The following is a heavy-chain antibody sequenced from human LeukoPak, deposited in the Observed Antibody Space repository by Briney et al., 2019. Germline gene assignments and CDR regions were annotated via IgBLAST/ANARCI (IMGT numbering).Heavy chain of an antibody. CDR2: IYYSGST. V-gene: IGHV4-39*01. CDR1: GGSISSSSYY. J-gene: IGHJ3*02. D-gene: IGHD6-13*01. Sequence: SETLSLTCTVSGGSISSSSYYWGWIRQPPGKGLEWIGSIYYSGSTYYNPSLKSRVTISVDTSKNQFSLKLSSVTAADTAVYYCARMVIAAQGAFDIWGQGTMVTVSS. CDR3: ARMVIAAQGAFDI.